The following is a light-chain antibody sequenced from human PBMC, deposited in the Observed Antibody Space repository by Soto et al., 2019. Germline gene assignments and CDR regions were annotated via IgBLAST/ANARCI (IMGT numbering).Light chain of an antibody. J-gene: IGLJ3*02. V-gene: IGLV1-47*02. CDR3: AAWDDSLRGHWA. Sequence: QSVLTQPPSASGTPGQRVTISCSGSSSNIGNTYVNWYQQFPGTAPKLLIFSNDHRPSGVPDRFSGSKSGTSAYLAISGLRSEAEADYYCAAWDDSLRGHWAFGGGTKVTVL. CDR2: SND. CDR1: SSNIGNTY.